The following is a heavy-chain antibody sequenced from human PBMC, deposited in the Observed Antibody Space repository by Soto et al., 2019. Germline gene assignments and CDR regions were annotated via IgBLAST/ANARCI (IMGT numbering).Heavy chain of an antibody. Sequence: QVQLEESGPGLVKPSETLSLTCNVSSGSITGYFWSWIRQPPGKGLEWIAYVYYSGSTSYNPSLKSRVTISVDRSQNQFSLRLNSVTAADTAVYYCARGLGVVPGPIPLDYWGQGTLVTVSS. V-gene: IGHV4-59*13. CDR1: SGSITGYF. D-gene: IGHD2-2*02. CDR2: VYYSGST. J-gene: IGHJ4*02. CDR3: ARGLGVVPGPIPLDY.